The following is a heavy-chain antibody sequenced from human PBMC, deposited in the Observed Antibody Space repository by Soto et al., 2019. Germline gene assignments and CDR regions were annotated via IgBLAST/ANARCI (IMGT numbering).Heavy chain of an antibody. V-gene: IGHV3-23*01. J-gene: IGHJ4*02. CDR3: AKEGITMVRGVIGPFDY. CDR2: ISGSGGST. Sequence: GGSLRLSCAASGFTFSSYAMSWVRQAPGKGLEWVSAISGSGGSTYYADSVKGRFTISRDNSKNTLYLQMNSLRAEDTAVYYCAKEGITMVRGVIGPFDYWGQGTLVTVSS. D-gene: IGHD3-10*01. CDR1: GFTFSSYA.